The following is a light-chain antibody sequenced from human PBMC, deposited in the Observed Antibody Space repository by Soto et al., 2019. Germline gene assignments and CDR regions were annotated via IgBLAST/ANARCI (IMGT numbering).Light chain of an antibody. Sequence: DIQMTQSPSTLSASVGDRVTITCRASQSISSWLAWYQQKPGKAPKLLLYKASSLESGVPSWFSGSGSGKESTLTISSLPPDDFATYYCQQYNSYPWTFGQGTKVEIK. CDR3: QQYNSYPWT. CDR1: QSISSW. J-gene: IGKJ1*01. V-gene: IGKV1-5*03. CDR2: KAS.